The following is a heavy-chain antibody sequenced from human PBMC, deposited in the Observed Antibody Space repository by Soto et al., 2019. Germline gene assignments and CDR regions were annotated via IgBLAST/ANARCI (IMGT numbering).Heavy chain of an antibody. Sequence: GGSLRPSCAASGFTFSSYSMNWVRQAPGKGLEWVSSISSSSSYIYYADSVKGRFTISRDNAKNSLYLQMNSLRAEDTAVYYCARDLLRQADWFDPWGQGTLVTVSS. D-gene: IGHD1-26*01. CDR1: GFTFSSYS. J-gene: IGHJ5*02. CDR2: ISSSSSYI. CDR3: ARDLLRQADWFDP. V-gene: IGHV3-21*01.